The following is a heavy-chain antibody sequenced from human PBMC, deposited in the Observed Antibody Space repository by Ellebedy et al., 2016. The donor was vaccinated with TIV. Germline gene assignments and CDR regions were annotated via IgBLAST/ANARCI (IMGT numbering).Heavy chain of an antibody. CDR2: IWYDGSNK. V-gene: IGHV3-33*06. CDR3: AKRVTMVREVITYYHYAMDV. D-gene: IGHD3-10*01. Sequence: GESLKISCAASGFSLNVNYMSWVRQAPGKGLEWVAVIWYDGSNKYYADSVKGRFTISRDNSKNTLYLQMNSLRAEDTAVYYCAKRVTMVREVITYYHYAMDVWGQGTTVTVSS. CDR1: GFSLNVNY. J-gene: IGHJ6*02.